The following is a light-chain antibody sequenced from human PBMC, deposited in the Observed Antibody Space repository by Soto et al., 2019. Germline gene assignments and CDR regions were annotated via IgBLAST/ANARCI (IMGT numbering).Light chain of an antibody. V-gene: IGKV3-20*01. CDR3: QQYGSSAPIT. CDR2: GAS. CDR1: QSVTKNN. J-gene: IGKJ5*01. Sequence: EIELTQSPGILSLSPGERSTLSCRSSQSVTKNNLNWYQQKPGQAPXLXXYGASIRATGIPDRFSGSVSETDFTLTIRRLEPEDFALYYCQQYGSSAPITFGQGTRLEIK.